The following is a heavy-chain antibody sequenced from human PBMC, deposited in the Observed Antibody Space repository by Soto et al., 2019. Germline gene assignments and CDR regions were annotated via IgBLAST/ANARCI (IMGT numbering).Heavy chain of an antibody. CDR3: ARDSPVVAATRYYYYGMDV. V-gene: IGHV3-30-3*01. CDR1: GFTFSSYA. J-gene: IGHJ6*02. CDR2: ISYDGSNK. D-gene: IGHD2-15*01. Sequence: GGSVRLSCAASGFTFSSYAMHWVRQAPGKGLEWVAVISYDGSNKYYADSVKGRFTISRDNSKNTLYLQMNSLRAEDTAVYYCARDSPVVAATRYYYYGMDVWGQGTTVTVSS.